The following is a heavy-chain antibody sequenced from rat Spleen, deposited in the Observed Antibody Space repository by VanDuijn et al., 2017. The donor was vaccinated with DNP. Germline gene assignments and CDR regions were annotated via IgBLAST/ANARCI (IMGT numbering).Heavy chain of an antibody. J-gene: IGHJ4*01. V-gene: IGHV4-2*01. CDR2: INKDGSTI. D-gene: IGHD1-2*01. CDR1: GFNFNDFW. CDR3: SRDFGYNYALEA. Sequence: EVKLVESGGGLVQPGSSLKLSCVASGFNFNDFWMGWVRQAPGKGREWIGEINKDGSTINYTPSLKDKFTISRDTAQNTLYLQMSILVSEDTAFYYWSRDFGYNYALEAWGQVTSVTVSS.